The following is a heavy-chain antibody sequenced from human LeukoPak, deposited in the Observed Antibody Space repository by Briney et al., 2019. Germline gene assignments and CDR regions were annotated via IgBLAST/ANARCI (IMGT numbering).Heavy chain of an antibody. V-gene: IGHV3-21*01. CDR1: GFTFSSYS. Sequence: GGSLRLSCAASGFTFSSYSMNWVRQAPGKGLEWVSSISSSSGYIYYADSVKGRFTISRDNAKNSLYLQMNSLRAEDTAVYYCAREDGYCSGGSCQGDNWFDPWGQGTLVTVSS. CDR2: ISSSSGYI. J-gene: IGHJ5*02. D-gene: IGHD2-15*01. CDR3: AREDGYCSGGSCQGDNWFDP.